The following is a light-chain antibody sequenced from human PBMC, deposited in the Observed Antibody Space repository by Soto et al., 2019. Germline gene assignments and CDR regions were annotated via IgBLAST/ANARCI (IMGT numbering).Light chain of an antibody. CDR2: EIS. J-gene: IGKJ2*01. V-gene: IGKV2-24*01. CDR1: QGLVHSDGNAY. CDR3: MQATQFPYT. Sequence: DIVMTQTPLSSHVTLGQPASISCRSSQGLVHSDGNAYVSWLQQRPGQPPRLLIYEISNRFSGVPDRFSGSGAGTDFTLKISRVEAEDVRIYYCMQATQFPYTFGQGTKLEIK.